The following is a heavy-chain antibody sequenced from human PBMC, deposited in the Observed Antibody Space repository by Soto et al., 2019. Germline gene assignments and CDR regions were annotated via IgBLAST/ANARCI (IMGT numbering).Heavy chain of an antibody. Sequence: QVQLVQSGAEVKKPGSSVKVSCKASGGTFDTFAISWMRQAPGQGLEWMGGIIPIFGTANYAQKFQDRVTISADKSTSTAHMELSSLRSEDTAVYYCAIDHGLVAGTMYFDYWGQGTLVTVSS. J-gene: IGHJ4*02. CDR3: AIDHGLVAGTMYFDY. CDR2: IIPIFGTA. D-gene: IGHD6-19*01. CDR1: GGTFDTFA. V-gene: IGHV1-69*06.